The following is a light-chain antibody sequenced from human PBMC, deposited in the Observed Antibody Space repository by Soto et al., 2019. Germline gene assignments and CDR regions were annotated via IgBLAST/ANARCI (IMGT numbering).Light chain of an antibody. CDR1: EDVNKF. V-gene: IGKV1-33*01. CDR3: HQYDSLPFS. CDR2: DAS. Sequence: DIQMTQSTSSLSASIGDRVTITCRASEDVNKFLSWYQHKSGKAPKLLIYDASNLETGVPSRFSGSGSVAHFTLTINSLQPEDVETYYCHQYDSLPFSFGPGTTVDIK. J-gene: IGKJ3*01.